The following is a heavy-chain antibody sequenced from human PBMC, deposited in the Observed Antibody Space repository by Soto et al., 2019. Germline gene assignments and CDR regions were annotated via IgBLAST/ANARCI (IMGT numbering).Heavy chain of an antibody. CDR1: GFTFSDYY. CDR3: ALNTHCGDSEYRSRDV. V-gene: IGHV3-7*01. Sequence: GGSLRLSCAASGFTFSDYYIHWIRRAPGKGLEWVANINGDESEKNYVDSVKGRFTISRDNAKSSLYLQMNSLRGEDTAVYYWALNTHCGDSEYRSRDVWGHGTTVTVPS. CDR2: INGDESEK. J-gene: IGHJ6*02. D-gene: IGHD2-21*01.